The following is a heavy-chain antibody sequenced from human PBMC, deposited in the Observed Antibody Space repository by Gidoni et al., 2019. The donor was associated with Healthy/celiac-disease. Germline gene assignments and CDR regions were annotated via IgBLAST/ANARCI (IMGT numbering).Heavy chain of an antibody. CDR3: ARDQSGSYYGGTYYYYGMDV. V-gene: IGHV3-48*03. Sequence: EVQLVESGGGLVQPGGSLRLSCAASGLTFSSYEMNWVRQAPGKGLEWVSYISSSGSTIYYADSVKGRFTISRDNAKNSLYLQMNSLRAEDTAVYYCARDQSGSYYGGTYYYYGMDVWGQGTTVTVSS. CDR1: GLTFSSYE. J-gene: IGHJ6*02. CDR2: ISSSGSTI. D-gene: IGHD1-26*01.